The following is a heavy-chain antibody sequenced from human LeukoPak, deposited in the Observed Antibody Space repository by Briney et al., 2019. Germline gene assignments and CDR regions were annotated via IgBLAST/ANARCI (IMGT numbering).Heavy chain of an antibody. V-gene: IGHV1-69*04. CDR1: GGTFSSYA. CDR3: ARAVTTWFDP. D-gene: IGHD4-17*01. CDR2: IIPILGIA. Sequence: SVKVSCKASGGTFSSYAISWVRQAPGQGLEWMGRIIPILGIANYAQKFQGRVTITADKPTSTAYMELSSLRSEDTAVYYCARAVTTWFDPWGQGTLVTVSS. J-gene: IGHJ5*02.